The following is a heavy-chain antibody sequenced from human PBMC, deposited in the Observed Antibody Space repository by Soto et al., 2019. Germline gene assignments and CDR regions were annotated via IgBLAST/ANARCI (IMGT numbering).Heavy chain of an antibody. CDR1: GFTFSSYG. CDR2: ISDDGNNK. V-gene: IGHV3-30*18. CDR3: AKRRNVLRFLEWSSGMEV. J-gene: IGHJ6*02. Sequence: PGGSLRLSCAASGFTFSSYGIHWVRQAPGKGLEWVALISDDGNNKYYADSVKGRFTISRDNFRNTLYLQMNSLRGEDTAVYYCAKRRNVLRFLEWSSGMEVWGQGTTVTVSS. D-gene: IGHD3-3*01.